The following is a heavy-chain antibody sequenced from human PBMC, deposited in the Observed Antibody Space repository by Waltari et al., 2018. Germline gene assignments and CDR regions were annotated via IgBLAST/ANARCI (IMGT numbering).Heavy chain of an antibody. Sequence: QVQLKEWGAGTLKPSETLSLTCAVYGGSFSGYHWSWIRQSPGKGLEWIGEIHYGTTNYNPSLKGRGIISADTSKNQFSLGLTSVTAADTAVYYCARGGVPDAYGSGSHYRNWFEPWGQGTLVTVSS. D-gene: IGHD3-10*01. CDR3: ARGGVPDAYGSGSHYRNWFEP. CDR1: GGSFSGYH. CDR2: IHYGTT. J-gene: IGHJ5*02. V-gene: IGHV4-34*01.